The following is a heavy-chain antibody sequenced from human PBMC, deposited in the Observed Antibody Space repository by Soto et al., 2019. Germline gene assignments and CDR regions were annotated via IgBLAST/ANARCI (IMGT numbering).Heavy chain of an antibody. Sequence: QVQLQQSGAGLLKPSETLSLTCDVYGGSFSGYIWTWIRQTPGKGLQWIGQINHSGSANYNPSLKGRVTISVHTSNSQFSLELRSVTAADTAVYYCARGLITGSQYSGGWYYFDSWGQGTQVTVSS. CDR1: GGSFSGYI. D-gene: IGHD1-26*01. V-gene: IGHV4-34*01. CDR2: INHSGSA. J-gene: IGHJ4*02. CDR3: ARGLITGSQYSGGWYYFDS.